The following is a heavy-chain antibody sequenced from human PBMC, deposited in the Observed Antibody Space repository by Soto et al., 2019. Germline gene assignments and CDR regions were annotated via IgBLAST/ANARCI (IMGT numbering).Heavy chain of an antibody. J-gene: IGHJ6*02. CDR1: GGSISSGGYY. V-gene: IGHV4-31*03. Sequence: SETLSLTCTVSGGSISSGGYYWSWIRQHPGKGLEWIGYIYYSGSTYYNPSLKSRVTISVDTSKNQFSLKLSSVTAADTAVYYCARGSASYYYYGMDVWGQGTTVTVSS. CDR3: ARGSASYYYYGMDV. CDR2: IYYSGST.